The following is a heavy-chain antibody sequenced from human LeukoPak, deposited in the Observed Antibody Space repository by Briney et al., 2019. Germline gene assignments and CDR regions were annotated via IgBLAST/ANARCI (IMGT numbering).Heavy chain of an antibody. J-gene: IGHJ3*02. CDR3: AREVPIVGATPAFDI. Sequence: GASVKVSCTASGGTFSSYAISWVRQAPGQGLEWMGGIIPIFGTANYAQKFQGRVTITADESTSTAYMELSSLRSEDTAVYYCAREVPIVGATPAFDIWGQGTMVTVSS. V-gene: IGHV1-69*13. CDR1: GGTFSSYA. CDR2: IIPIFGTA. D-gene: IGHD1-26*01.